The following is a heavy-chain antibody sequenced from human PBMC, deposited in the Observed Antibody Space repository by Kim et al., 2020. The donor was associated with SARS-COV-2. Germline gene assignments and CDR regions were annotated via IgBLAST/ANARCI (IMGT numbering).Heavy chain of an antibody. J-gene: IGHJ4*02. D-gene: IGHD3-10*01. Sequence: SGKGRFTISRDNSKNTLYLQMNSLRAEDTAVYYCAKELHYYGSGSPFFDYWGQGTLVTVSS. V-gene: IGHV3-23*01. CDR3: AKELHYYGSGSPFFDY.